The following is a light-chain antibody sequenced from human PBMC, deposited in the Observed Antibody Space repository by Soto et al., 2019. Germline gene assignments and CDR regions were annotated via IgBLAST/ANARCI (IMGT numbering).Light chain of an antibody. Sequence: DIQMTQSPSTLSASVGDRVTITCRASQSISSWLAWYQQRPGKAPKLLIYKASNLESGVPSRFSGSGSGTELTLTISSLHPDDFASDYCQQYYTYPWTCGPGTKVEIK. CDR1: QSISSW. CDR3: QQYYTYPWT. J-gene: IGKJ1*01. CDR2: KAS. V-gene: IGKV1-5*03.